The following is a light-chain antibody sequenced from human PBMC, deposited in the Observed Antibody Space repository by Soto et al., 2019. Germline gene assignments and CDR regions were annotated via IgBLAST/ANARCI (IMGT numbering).Light chain of an antibody. CDR2: GNT. Sequence: QSVLTQPPSVSGAPGQRVTISCTGSSSNIGAGYDVHWYLQLPGTAPKLLIYGNTNRPSGVPDRFSDSKSGSSASLAITGLQAEDEADYYCQSHDSSLHASVFGTGTKVTVL. CDR1: SSNIGAGYD. J-gene: IGLJ1*01. V-gene: IGLV1-40*01. CDR3: QSHDSSLHASV.